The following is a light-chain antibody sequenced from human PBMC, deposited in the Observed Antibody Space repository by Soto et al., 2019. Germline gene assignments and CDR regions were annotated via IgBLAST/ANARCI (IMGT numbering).Light chain of an antibody. CDR3: HQYGSSPYA. CDR2: GAS. V-gene: IGKV3-20*01. Sequence: EIVLTQSPGTLSLSPGERATLSCRASQSVSSSYLAWYQQKPGQAPRLLIYGASSRATGIPDRFSGSGSGTDVTLTINRLELEEFAVYYCHQYGSSPYAFGQGNKLEL. CDR1: QSVSSSY. J-gene: IGKJ2*01.